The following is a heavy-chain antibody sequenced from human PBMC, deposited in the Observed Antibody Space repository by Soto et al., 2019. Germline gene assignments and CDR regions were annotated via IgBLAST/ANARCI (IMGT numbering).Heavy chain of an antibody. CDR3: AKVEHYGAWNYYYGMDV. J-gene: IGHJ6*02. CDR1: GFTFSSYA. D-gene: IGHD4-17*01. V-gene: IGHV3-23*01. CDR2: ISGSGGST. Sequence: EVQLLESGGGLVQPGGSLRLSCAASGFTFSSYAMSWVRQAPGKGLEWVSAISGSGGSTYYADSVKGRFTISRDNSKNTLYLQMNSLRAEDTAVYYCAKVEHYGAWNYYYGMDVWGQGTTVTVSS.